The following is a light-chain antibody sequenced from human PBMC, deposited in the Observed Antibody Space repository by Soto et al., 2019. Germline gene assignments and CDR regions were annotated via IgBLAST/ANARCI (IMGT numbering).Light chain of an antibody. V-gene: IGKV3-20*01. CDR2: GAS. CDR1: QTVRGNY. Sequence: ELVLTQSPDTLSLSPGERATLSCRASQTVRGNYLAWFQQKPGQAPRLLIYGASSRAPAIPDRFSGSGSGADFTLTISRLESEYFAIYYCHQYTSPPWTVGQGTRVE. CDR3: HQYTSPPWT. J-gene: IGKJ1*01.